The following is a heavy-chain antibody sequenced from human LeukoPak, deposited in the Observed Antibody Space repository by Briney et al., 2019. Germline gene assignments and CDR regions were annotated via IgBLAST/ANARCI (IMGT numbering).Heavy chain of an antibody. CDR1: GFTFSNYW. CDR2: IKQDGSEK. J-gene: IGHJ4*02. CDR3: ARGGEY. V-gene: IGHV3-7*01. D-gene: IGHD3-10*01. Sequence: GGSLRLSCAASGFTFSNYWMNWVRQAPGKGLEWVANIKQDGSEKYYLDSVKGRFTISRDNAKNSLYLQMNSLRAEDTAIYYCARGGEYWGQGTLVTVSS.